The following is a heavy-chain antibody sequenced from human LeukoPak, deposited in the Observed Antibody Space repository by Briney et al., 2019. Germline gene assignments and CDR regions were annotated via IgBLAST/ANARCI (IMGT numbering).Heavy chain of an antibody. J-gene: IGHJ6*03. CDR2: INHSGST. CDR3: ARRAGIAAAGTYYYYMDV. V-gene: IGHV4-34*01. Sequence: PSETLSHTCAVYGGSFSGYYWSWIRQPPGKGLEWIGEINHSGSTNYNPSLKSRVTISVDTSKNQFSLKLSSVTAADTAVYYCARRAGIAAAGTYYYYMDVWGKGTTVTISS. D-gene: IGHD6-13*01. CDR1: GGSFSGYY.